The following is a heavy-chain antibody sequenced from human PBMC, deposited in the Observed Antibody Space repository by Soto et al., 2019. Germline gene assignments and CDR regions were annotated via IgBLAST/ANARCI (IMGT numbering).Heavy chain of an antibody. D-gene: IGHD3-3*01. V-gene: IGHV3-23*01. Sequence: QPGGSLRLSCAASGFTFSSYAMSWVRQAPGKGLEWVSAISGSGGSTYYADSVKGRFTISRDNSKNTLYLQMNSLRAEDTAVYYCVKDPKRITIFGVVIRGNWFDPWGQGT. CDR1: GFTFSSYA. CDR3: VKDPKRITIFGVVIRGNWFDP. CDR2: ISGSGGST. J-gene: IGHJ5*02.